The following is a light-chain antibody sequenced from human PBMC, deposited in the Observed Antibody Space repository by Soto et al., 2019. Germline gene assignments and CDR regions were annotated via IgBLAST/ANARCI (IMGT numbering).Light chain of an antibody. Sequence: EIVLTQSPGTLSLSPGERATLSCRASQSVRNNYLAWYQLKPGQAPRLVLYGASTRATGIPDRLSGSGSGTDFTLTISRLEPEDFAVYYCHQYGSSPPRTFGQGTKLEIK. CDR2: GAS. J-gene: IGKJ2*01. CDR3: HQYGSSPPRT. V-gene: IGKV3-20*01. CDR1: QSVRNNY.